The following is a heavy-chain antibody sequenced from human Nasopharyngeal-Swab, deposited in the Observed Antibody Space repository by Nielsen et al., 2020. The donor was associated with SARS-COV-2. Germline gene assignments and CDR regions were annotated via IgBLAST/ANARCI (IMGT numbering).Heavy chain of an antibody. Sequence: ASVKVSCKASGYTFTRYYIHWVRQAPGQGLEWMGIINPGGGSARYSQNFQGRVTMTRDTSTSTVYMELSSLGSEDTAVYYCARGGDPREVVAATDCFDPWGQGTLVTVSS. J-gene: IGHJ5*02. V-gene: IGHV1-46*01. CDR2: INPGGGSA. CDR3: ARGGDPREVVAATDCFDP. D-gene: IGHD2-15*01. CDR1: GYTFTRYY.